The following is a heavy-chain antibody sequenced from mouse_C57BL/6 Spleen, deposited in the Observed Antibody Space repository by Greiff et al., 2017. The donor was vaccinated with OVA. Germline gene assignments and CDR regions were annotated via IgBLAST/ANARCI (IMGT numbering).Heavy chain of an antibody. Sequence: EVQLVESGGGLVKPGGSLKLSCAASGFTFSSYAMSWVRQTPEKRLEWVATISDGGSYTYYPDNVKGRFTISRDNAKNNLYLQMSHLKSEDTAMYYCARRDYDYDGVFAYWGQGTLVTVSA. CDR1: GFTFSSYA. CDR2: ISDGGSYT. CDR3: ARRDYDYDGVFAY. V-gene: IGHV5-4*01. D-gene: IGHD2-4*01. J-gene: IGHJ3*01.